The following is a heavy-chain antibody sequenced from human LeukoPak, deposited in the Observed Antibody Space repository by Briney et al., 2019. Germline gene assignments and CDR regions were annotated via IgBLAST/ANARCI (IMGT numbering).Heavy chain of an antibody. CDR2: TYYRSKWYN. CDR3: AREEAHYYDSSGYYSNWFDP. J-gene: IGHJ5*02. D-gene: IGHD3-22*01. Sequence: SQTLSLTCAISGDSVSSNSAAWTWIRQSPSRGLEWLGRTYYRSKWYNDYAVSVKSRITINPDTSKNQFSLQLNSVTPEDTAVYYCAREEAHYYDSSGYYSNWFDPWGQGTLVTVSS. CDR1: GDSVSSNSAA. V-gene: IGHV6-1*01.